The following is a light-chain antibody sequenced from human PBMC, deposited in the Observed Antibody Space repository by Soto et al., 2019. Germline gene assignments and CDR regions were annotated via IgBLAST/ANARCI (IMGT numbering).Light chain of an antibody. V-gene: IGLV1-40*01. CDR2: GNI. CDR1: SSNIGAGYD. Sequence: QSVLTQPPSVSGAPGQRVTISCTGSSSNIGAGYDVHWYQQRPGTAPKLLIFGNINRPSGVPDRFSGSKSGTSASLAITGLQAEDEADYYCSSYTSSRVFGGGTKVTVL. CDR3: SSYTSSRV. J-gene: IGLJ2*01.